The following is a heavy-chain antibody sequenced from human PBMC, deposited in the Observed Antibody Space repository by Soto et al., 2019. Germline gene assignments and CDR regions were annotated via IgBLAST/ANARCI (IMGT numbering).Heavy chain of an antibody. D-gene: IGHD3-3*01. CDR1: GFTFSSSS. CDR2: ISSSSSTI. Sequence: GGSLRLSCAASGFTFSSSSMNWVRQAPGKGLEWVAYISSSSSTIYYADSVKGRFTISRDNAKNSLYLQMNSLRAEDTAVYYCARGDYDFWSAPIDYWGQGTLVTVS. CDR3: ARGDYDFWSAPIDY. J-gene: IGHJ4*02. V-gene: IGHV3-48*01.